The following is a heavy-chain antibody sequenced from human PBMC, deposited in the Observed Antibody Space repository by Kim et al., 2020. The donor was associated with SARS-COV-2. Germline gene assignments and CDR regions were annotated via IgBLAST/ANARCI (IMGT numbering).Heavy chain of an antibody. J-gene: IGHJ4*02. CDR3: TRGGAVGGYSTWGY. V-gene: IGHV3-74*01. D-gene: IGHD2-21*02. CDR1: GFTFSGYW. Sequence: GGSLRLSCAASGFTFSGYWMHWVRKAPGKGPVWVSRISPDGTSTTYADSVQGRFTISRDNAKNTLYLQMHSLTADDTAIYYCTRGGAVGGYSTWGYWGQGTLVTVSS. CDR2: ISPDGTST.